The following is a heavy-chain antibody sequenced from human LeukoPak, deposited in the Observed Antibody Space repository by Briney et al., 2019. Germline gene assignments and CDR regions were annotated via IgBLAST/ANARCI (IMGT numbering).Heavy chain of an antibody. J-gene: IGHJ5*02. V-gene: IGHV4-34*01. CDR1: GGSFSGYY. CDR3: APGLRITIFGVLRKNWFDP. Sequence: SETLSLTCAVYGGSFSGYYWSWIRQPPGKGLEWVGEINHSGSTNYNPSLKSRVTISVDTSKNQFSLKLSSVTAADTAVYYCAPGLRITIFGVLRKNWFDPWGQGTLVTVSS. D-gene: IGHD3-3*01. CDR2: INHSGST.